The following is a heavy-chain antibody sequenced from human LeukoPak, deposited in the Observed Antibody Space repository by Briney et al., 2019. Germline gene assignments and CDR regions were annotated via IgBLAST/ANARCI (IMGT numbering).Heavy chain of an antibody. J-gene: IGHJ4*02. CDR2: ISAYNGNT. CDR1: GYTFTSYG. CDR3: ARDSSSSSRPQPHGY. V-gene: IGHV1-18*01. D-gene: IGHD6-6*01. Sequence: GASVKVSCKASGYTFTSYGISWVRQAPGQGLEWMGWISAYNGNTNYAQKLQGRVTMTTDTSTSTAYMELRSLRSDDTAVYYCARDSSSSSRPQPHGYRGQGTLVTVSS.